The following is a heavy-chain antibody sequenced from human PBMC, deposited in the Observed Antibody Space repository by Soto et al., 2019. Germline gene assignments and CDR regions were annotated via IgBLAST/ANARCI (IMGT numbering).Heavy chain of an antibody. CDR2: IYHSGST. CDR3: ARDSRTGYYFDS. Sequence: QLQLQESGSGLVKPSQTLSLSCAVSGGSISSGGYSWNWIRQAPGKGLEWIGYIYHSGSTYYNPSLKIRVTISVDKSNHQFSLKLTSVTDAYTAVYFCARDSRTGYYFDSWGQGALVTVSS. V-gene: IGHV4-30-2*01. J-gene: IGHJ4*02. CDR1: GGSISSGGYS. D-gene: IGHD3-9*01.